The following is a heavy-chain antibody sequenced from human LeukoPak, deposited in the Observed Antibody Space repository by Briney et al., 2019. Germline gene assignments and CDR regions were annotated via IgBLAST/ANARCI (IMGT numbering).Heavy chain of an antibody. CDR1: GGSISSGGDY. CDR3: ARAAWRGTNSRDAFDI. V-gene: IGHV4-31*03. Sequence: SRTLSLTCTVSGGSISSGGDYWSLIRQHPGKGLEWIGYIHYTGTTYYNPSLKSRITISVDTSKNQFSLNLSSMTAADTAVYYCARAAWRGTNSRDAFDIWGQGTVVTVSS. J-gene: IGHJ3*02. D-gene: IGHD4/OR15-4a*01. CDR2: IHYTGTT.